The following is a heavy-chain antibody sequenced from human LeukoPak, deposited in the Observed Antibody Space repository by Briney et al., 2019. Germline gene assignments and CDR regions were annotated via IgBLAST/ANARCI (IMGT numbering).Heavy chain of an antibody. CDR1: GFIFSGYA. CDR3: AKLSAVGP. D-gene: IGHD2-2*01. J-gene: IGHJ5*02. V-gene: IGHV3-23*01. CDR2: ISGGAVNT. Sequence: GGSLRLSCAASGFIFSGYAMKWVRQAPGKGLEWVSTISGGAVNTYYAASVKGRFTIPRDNSKNALYVQMNSLRAEDTAVYYCAKLSAVGPWGQGTLVTVSS.